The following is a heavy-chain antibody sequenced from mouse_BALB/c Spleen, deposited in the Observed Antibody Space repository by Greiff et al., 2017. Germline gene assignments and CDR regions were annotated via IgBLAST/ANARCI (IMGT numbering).Heavy chain of an antibody. CDR1: GYTFTDYY. CDR3: ARSLVYYGNYVGDY. CDR2: IYPGSGNT. D-gene: IGHD2-1*01. V-gene: IGHV1-77*01. Sequence: QVQLQQSGAELARPGASVKLSCKASGYTFTDYYINWVKQRTGQGLEWIGEIYPGSGNTYYNEKFKGKATLTADKSSSTAYMQLSSLTSEDSAVYFCARSLVYYGNYVGDYWGQGTTLTVSS. J-gene: IGHJ2*01.